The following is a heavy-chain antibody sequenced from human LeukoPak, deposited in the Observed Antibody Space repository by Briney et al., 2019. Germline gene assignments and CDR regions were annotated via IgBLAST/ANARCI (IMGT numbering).Heavy chain of an antibody. CDR3: AKDVRMSPIAAPGWSYFDY. D-gene: IGHD6-13*01. CDR1: GFTFSSYA. Sequence: GGSLRLSCAASGFTFSSYAMSWVRQAPGKGLEWVSAISGSGGSTYYADSVKGRFTISRDNSKNTLYLQMNSLRAEDTAVYYCAKDVRMSPIAAPGWSYFDYWGQGTLVTVSS. CDR2: ISGSGGST. J-gene: IGHJ4*02. V-gene: IGHV3-23*01.